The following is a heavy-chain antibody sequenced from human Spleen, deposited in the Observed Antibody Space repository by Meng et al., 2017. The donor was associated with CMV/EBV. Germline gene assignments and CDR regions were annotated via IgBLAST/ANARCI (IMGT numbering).Heavy chain of an antibody. Sequence: SETLSLTCTVSGGSISSSSYYWGWIRQPPGKGLEWIGSIYYSGSTYYNPSLKSRVTISVDTSKNQFSLKLSSVTAADTAVYYRALRGGNWNYNWFDPWGQGTLVTVSS. CDR3: ALRGGNWNYNWFDP. J-gene: IGHJ5*02. CDR1: GGSISSSSYY. V-gene: IGHV4-39*07. D-gene: IGHD1-1*01. CDR2: IYYSGST.